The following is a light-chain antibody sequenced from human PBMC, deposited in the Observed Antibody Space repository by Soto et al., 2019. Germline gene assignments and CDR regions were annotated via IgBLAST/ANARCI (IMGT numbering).Light chain of an antibody. CDR1: QSISGW. J-gene: IGKJ1*01. CDR3: QQYNSYSPT. V-gene: IGKV1-5*01. CDR2: DAS. Sequence: DIQMPQSPSTLSASVGDRVTITCRASQSISGWLAWYQQKPGKAPKLLIFDASRLETGVPSRFSGSGSGTEFTLTISSLLPDDFATYYCQQYNSYSPTFGQGTKVDIK.